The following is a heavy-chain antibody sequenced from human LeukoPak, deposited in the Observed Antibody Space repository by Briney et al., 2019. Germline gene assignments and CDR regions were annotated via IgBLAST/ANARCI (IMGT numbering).Heavy chain of an antibody. CDR3: ARDLLGWELHYFDY. D-gene: IGHD1-26*01. J-gene: IGHJ4*02. Sequence: GGSLRLSCAASGFTFSSYEMKWVRQAPGKGLEWVSYISSSGSTIHYADSVKGRFTNSRDNAKNSLYLQMNSLRAEDTAVYYCARDLLGWELHYFDYWGQGTLVTVSS. V-gene: IGHV3-48*03. CDR1: GFTFSSYE. CDR2: ISSSGSTI.